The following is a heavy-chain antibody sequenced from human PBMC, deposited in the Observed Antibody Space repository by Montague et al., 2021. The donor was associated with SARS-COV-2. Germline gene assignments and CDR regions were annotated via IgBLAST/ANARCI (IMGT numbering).Heavy chain of an antibody. V-gene: IGHV4-39*01. J-gene: IGHJ4*02. D-gene: IGHD4-17*01. CDR2: IYYSGGT. Sequence: SETLSLTCSVSGGSISSSSYFWGWIRQPPGKGLEWIGSIYYSGGTYSNSSLKSRVTISVDTSKNQFSLKLSPVTAADTAVYYCARHLNYRDYGGDDYWGQGTLVIVSS. CDR1: GGSISSSSYF. CDR3: ARHLNYRDYGGDDY.